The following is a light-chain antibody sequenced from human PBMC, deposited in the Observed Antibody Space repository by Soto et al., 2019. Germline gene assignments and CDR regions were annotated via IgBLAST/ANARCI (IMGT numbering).Light chain of an antibody. CDR3: QQRHNWPIT. CDR1: ETIRGL. J-gene: IGKJ5*01. V-gene: IGKV3-11*01. Sequence: EIVFTQSPATLSLSPGERATLSCRASETIRGLFAWYQQRPGQPPRLLIYDTSNRDTGIPARFSGSGSGTDFTLTISGLEPADLGVYYCQQRHNWPITFGQGTRLEIK. CDR2: DTS.